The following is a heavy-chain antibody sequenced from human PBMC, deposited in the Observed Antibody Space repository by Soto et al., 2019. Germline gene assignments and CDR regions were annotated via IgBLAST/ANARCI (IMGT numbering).Heavy chain of an antibody. V-gene: IGHV5-51*01. CDR1: GYSFSRHW. CDR2: IYPGDSET. J-gene: IGHJ6*02. CDR3: AKHGVSYWIYFNNLGV. D-gene: IGHD1-26*01. Sequence: PGESLKISCRASGYSFSRHWIGWVRQMPGKSLEWMGTIYPGDSETRYSPSFQGQVTLTADKSNNTAYLHWGSLKASDTAVYYCAKHGVSYWIYFNNLGVWGQGTTVTVSS.